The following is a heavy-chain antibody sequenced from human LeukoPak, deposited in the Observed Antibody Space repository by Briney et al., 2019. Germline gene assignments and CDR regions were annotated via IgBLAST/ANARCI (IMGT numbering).Heavy chain of an antibody. D-gene: IGHD6-13*01. V-gene: IGHV1-3*01. CDR3: ARWGIAAAGTYGDFDY. J-gene: IGHJ4*02. CDR2: INAGNGNT. CDR1: GYTFTSYA. Sequence: ASVKVSCKASGYTFTSYAMHWVRQAPGQRLEWMGWINAGNGNTKYSQKFQGRVTITRDTSASIAYMELSSLRSEDTAVYYCARWGIAAAGTYGDFDYWGQGTLVTVSS.